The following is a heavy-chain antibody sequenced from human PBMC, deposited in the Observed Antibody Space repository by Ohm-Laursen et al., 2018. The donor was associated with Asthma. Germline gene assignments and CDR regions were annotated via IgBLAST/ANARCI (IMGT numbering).Heavy chain of an antibody. CDR2: INAYNGNT. CDR3: ARVLSYYDHSSYYDRIDY. Sequence: SVKVSCKASGYTFTNYGFSWVRQAPGQGLEWMAWINAYNGNTNYAPKFQDRVTMTTDTSTSTAYMELRGLRSDDTAVYYCARVLSYYDHSSYYDRIDYWGQGSLVAVSS. J-gene: IGHJ4*02. CDR1: GYTFTNYG. V-gene: IGHV1-18*04. D-gene: IGHD3-22*01.